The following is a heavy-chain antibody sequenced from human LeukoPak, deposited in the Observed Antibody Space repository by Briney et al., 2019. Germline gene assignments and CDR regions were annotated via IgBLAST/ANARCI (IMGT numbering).Heavy chain of an antibody. CDR1: GFTFTSSA. D-gene: IGHD3-22*01. CDR3: AADRYDSSGYYHFDY. CDR2: VVVGSGNT. V-gene: IGHV1-58*02. Sequence: SVKVSCKASGFTFTSSAMQWVRQARGQRLEWIGWVVVGSGNTNYAQKFQERVTITRDMSTSTAYMELSSLRSEDTAVYYCAADRYDSSGYYHFDYWGQGTLVTVSS. J-gene: IGHJ4*02.